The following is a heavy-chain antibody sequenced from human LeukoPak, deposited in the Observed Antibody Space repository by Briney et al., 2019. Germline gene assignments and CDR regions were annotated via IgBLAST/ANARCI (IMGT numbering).Heavy chain of an antibody. CDR3: ARVGKSYYYDREIYFDY. J-gene: IGHJ4*02. Sequence: GGSLRLSCAASGFTFSSYWMSWVRQAPGKGLEWVANIKQDGSEKYYVDSVKGRFTISRDNAKNSLYLQMNSLRAEDTAVYYCARVGKSYYYDREIYFDYWGQGTLVTVPS. D-gene: IGHD3-22*01. V-gene: IGHV3-7*01. CDR1: GFTFSSYW. CDR2: IKQDGSEK.